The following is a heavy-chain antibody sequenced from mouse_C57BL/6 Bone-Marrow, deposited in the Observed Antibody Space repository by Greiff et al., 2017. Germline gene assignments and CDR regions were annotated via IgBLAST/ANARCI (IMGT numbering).Heavy chain of an antibody. CDR3: ARSPLMTAVVPFGDY. CDR1: GFNIKDYY. Sequence: VQLQQSGAELVKPGASVKLSCTASGFNIKDYYMHWVKQRTEQGLEWIGRIDPEDGDTKYAPKFQGKATITADTSSNTAYLQLSRLTSEATAVYYWARSPLMTAVVPFGDYWGQGTTLTVSS. CDR2: IDPEDGDT. V-gene: IGHV14-2*01. D-gene: IGHD1-1*01. J-gene: IGHJ2*01.